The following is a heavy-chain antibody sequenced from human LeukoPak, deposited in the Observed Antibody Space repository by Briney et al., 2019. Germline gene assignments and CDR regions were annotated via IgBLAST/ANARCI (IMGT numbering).Heavy chain of an antibody. D-gene: IGHD3-10*01. V-gene: IGHV3-7*01. J-gene: IGHJ4*02. CDR1: GFTVSSNY. CDR3: ALNPDYYGSGSFDY. Sequence: GGSLRLSCAASGFTVSSNYMSWVRQAPGKGLEWVADIKEDGSEKYYVDSVKGRFTISRDNAKNSLYLQMNSLRAEDTAVYYCALNPDYYGSGSFDYWGQGTLVTVSS. CDR2: IKEDGSEK.